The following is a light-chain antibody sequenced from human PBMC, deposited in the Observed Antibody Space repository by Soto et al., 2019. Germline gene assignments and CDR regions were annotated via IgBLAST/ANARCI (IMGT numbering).Light chain of an antibody. J-gene: IGLJ2*01. Sequence: QSALTQPASVSGSPGQSVTISCTGTSSDVGSFNLVSWYQQHPGKAPKLMIYDVTNRPSGVSDRFSGSKSGNTASLTISGLQAEDEALYYCSSYRSSSPLLVFGGGTKVTVL. CDR3: SSYRSSSPLLV. CDR1: SSDVGSFNL. V-gene: IGLV2-14*02. CDR2: DVT.